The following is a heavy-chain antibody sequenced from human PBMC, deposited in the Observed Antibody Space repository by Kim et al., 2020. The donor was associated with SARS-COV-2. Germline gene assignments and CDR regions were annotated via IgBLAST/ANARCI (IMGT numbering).Heavy chain of an antibody. CDR3: ARGENKDP. CDR2: MNPKRGNA. Sequence: ASVKVSCKASGYIFSDYDIGWVRQAPGQGLEWMGWMNPKRGNAGYVEKFQGRVSMTRDTSITTAYMELTSLTSEDTAVYYCARGENKDPWGHGTLVIVSS. CDR1: GYIFSDYD. V-gene: IGHV1-8*02. J-gene: IGHJ5*02.